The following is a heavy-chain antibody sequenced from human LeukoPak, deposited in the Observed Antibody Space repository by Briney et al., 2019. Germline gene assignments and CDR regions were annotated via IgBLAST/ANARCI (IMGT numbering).Heavy chain of an antibody. CDR1: GGSISSYY. V-gene: IGHV4-59*01. Sequence: SETLTLTCTVSGGSISSYYWSWIRQPPGKGLEWMGYIYYSGSTNYNPSLKSRVTISVDTSKNQFSLKLSSVTAADTAVYYCARLVVAATNWFDPWGQGTLVTVPS. D-gene: IGHD2-15*01. J-gene: IGHJ5*02. CDR2: IYYSGST. CDR3: ARLVVAATNWFDP.